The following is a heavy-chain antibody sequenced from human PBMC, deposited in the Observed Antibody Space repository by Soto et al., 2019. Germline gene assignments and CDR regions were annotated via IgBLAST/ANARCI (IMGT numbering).Heavy chain of an antibody. D-gene: IGHD3-10*01. CDR3: AREKTTMVRGVIITNWFDP. CDR1: GGSINSGDYY. Sequence: PSETLSLTSTVSGGSINSGDYYWSWIRQPPGKGLEWIGYIYYSGTTYYNPSLKSRVTISVDTSKDQFSLRLSSVTAADTAVYYCAREKTTMVRGVIITNWFDPWGQGTLVTVSS. V-gene: IGHV4-30-4*01. J-gene: IGHJ5*02. CDR2: IYYSGTT.